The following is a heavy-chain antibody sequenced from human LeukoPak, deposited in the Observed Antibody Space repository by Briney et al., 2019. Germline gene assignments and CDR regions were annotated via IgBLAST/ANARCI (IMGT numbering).Heavy chain of an antibody. Sequence: SETLSLTCTVSGGSISSYYWSWIRQPPGKGLEWIGFLSYSGDTNYNPSLKSRVTISVDKSKNQFSLNLNSVTASDTAVYYCARDLLQSGGRGAFDIWGQGTVVTVSS. V-gene: IGHV4-59*01. CDR1: GGSISSYY. CDR2: LSYSGDT. J-gene: IGHJ3*02. CDR3: ARDLLQSGGRGAFDI. D-gene: IGHD3-10*01.